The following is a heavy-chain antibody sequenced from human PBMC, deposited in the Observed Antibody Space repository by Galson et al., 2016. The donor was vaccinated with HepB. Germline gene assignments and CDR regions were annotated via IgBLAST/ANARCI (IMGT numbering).Heavy chain of an antibody. CDR2: IDWDDDK. V-gene: IGHV2-70*11. J-gene: IGHJ3*01. D-gene: IGHD5-12*01. CDR3: ARRSGYDLGCAVDL. CDR1: GFSLSTSGMC. Sequence: PALVKPTQTLTLTCTFSGFSLSTSGMCVSWIRQPPGKALEWLARIDWDDDKYYSTSLKTKLTISKDTSKNQVVLTMTNMDPVDTATYYCARRSGYDLGCAVDLWGQGTMVTVSS.